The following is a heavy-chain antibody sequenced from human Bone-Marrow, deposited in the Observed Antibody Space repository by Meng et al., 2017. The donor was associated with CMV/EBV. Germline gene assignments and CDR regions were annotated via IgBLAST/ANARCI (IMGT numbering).Heavy chain of an antibody. Sequence: GESLKISCAASGFTFSSYWMHWVRQAPGKGLVWVSRINSDGSSTSYADSVKGRFTISRDNAKNTLYLQMNSRRAEDTAVYYCASIFWSGNYGMDDWGQGATVTVSS. CDR2: INSDGSST. V-gene: IGHV3-74*01. CDR3: ASIFWSGNYGMDD. D-gene: IGHD3-3*01. J-gene: IGHJ6*02. CDR1: GFTFSSYW.